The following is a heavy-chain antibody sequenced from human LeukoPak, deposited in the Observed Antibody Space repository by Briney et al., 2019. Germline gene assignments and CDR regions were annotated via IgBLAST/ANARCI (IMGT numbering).Heavy chain of an antibody. J-gene: IGHJ6*02. CDR2: IGTAGDT. CDR3: ARDLAVRGPFYYYYYGMDV. CDR1: GFTFSSYD. Sequence: GGSLRLSCAASGFTFSSYDMHWVRQATGKGLEWVSAIGTAGDTYYPGSVKGRFTISRENAKNSLYLQMNSLRAGDTAVYYCARDLAVRGPFYYYYYGMDVWGQGATVTVSS. V-gene: IGHV3-13*01. D-gene: IGHD3-10*01.